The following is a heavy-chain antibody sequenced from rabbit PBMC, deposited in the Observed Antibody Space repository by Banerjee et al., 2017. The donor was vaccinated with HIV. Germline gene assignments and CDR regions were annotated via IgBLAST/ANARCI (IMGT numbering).Heavy chain of an antibody. V-gene: IGHV1S40*01. CDR2: INTSTGNN. J-gene: IGHJ4*01. D-gene: IGHD4-1*01. CDR1: GFTLSSYW. CDR3: ARDLAGVIGWNFGL. Sequence: QSLEESGGGLVKPGASLALTCKASGFTLSSYWMWWVRQAPGKGLEWIACINTSTGNNVYAIWAKGRFTISKTSSTTVTLQMTSLTAADTATYFCARDLAGVIGWNFGLWGPGTLVTVS.